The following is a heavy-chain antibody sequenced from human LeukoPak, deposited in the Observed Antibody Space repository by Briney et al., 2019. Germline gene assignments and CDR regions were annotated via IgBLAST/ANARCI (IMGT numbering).Heavy chain of an antibody. Sequence: PVGSLRLSCAASGFTFSSYAMSWVRQAPGKGLEWVSAISGSGGSTYYADSVKGRFTISRDNSKNTLYLQMNSLRAEDTAVYYCAKAMTTVVRKVYYFDYWGQGTLVTVSS. CDR3: AKAMTTVVRKVYYFDY. D-gene: IGHD4-23*01. CDR1: GFTFSSYA. V-gene: IGHV3-23*01. CDR2: ISGSGGST. J-gene: IGHJ4*02.